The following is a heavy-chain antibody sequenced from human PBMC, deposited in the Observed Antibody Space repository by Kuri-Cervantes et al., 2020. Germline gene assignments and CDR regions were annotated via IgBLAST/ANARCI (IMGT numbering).Heavy chain of an antibody. D-gene: IGHD5-12*01. V-gene: IGHV3-9*01. CDR2: ISWNSGSI. Sequence: SLKISCAASGFTFDDYAMHWVRQAPGKGLEWVSGISWNSGSIGYADSVKGRFTISRDNAKNSLYLQMNSLRAEDTALYYCAKDAIVATIWSGWFDPWGQGTLVTVSS. J-gene: IGHJ5*02. CDR1: GFTFDDYA. CDR3: AKDAIVATIWSGWFDP.